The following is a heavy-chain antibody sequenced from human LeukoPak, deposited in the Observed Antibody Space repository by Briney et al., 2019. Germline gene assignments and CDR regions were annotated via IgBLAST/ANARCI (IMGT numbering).Heavy chain of an antibody. CDR1: GGSITSYY. J-gene: IGHJ5*02. CDR3: ARGPPTNRRSTHNTWFAP. D-gene: IGHD2-8*01. V-gene: IGHV4-4*07. CDR2: IYTSGST. Sequence: SETLSLTCTVSGGSITSYYWSWIRQPPGKGLECIGRIYTSGSTNNITSIKSRVTMSVDTSKNQSSLKLSSVTAADTAVYYWARGPPTNRRSTHNTWFAPWGEGTLVTVYS.